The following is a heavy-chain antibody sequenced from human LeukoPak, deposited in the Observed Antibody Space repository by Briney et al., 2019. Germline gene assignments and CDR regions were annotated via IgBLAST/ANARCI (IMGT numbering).Heavy chain of an antibody. D-gene: IGHD2-2*01. V-gene: IGHV4-59*01. J-gene: IGHJ5*02. CDR3: ARDGPPPYCSSTSCYQNWFDP. CDR1: GGSISSYY. CDR2: IYYSGST. Sequence: SETLSLTCTVSGGSISSYYWSWIRQPPGKGLEWIGYIYYSGSTNYNPSLKSRVTISVDTSKNQFSLKLSSVTAADTAVYYCARDGPPPYCSSTSCYQNWFDPWGQGTLVTVSS.